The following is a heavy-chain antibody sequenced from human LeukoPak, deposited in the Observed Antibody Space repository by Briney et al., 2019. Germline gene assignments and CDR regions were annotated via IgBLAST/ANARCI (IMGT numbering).Heavy chain of an antibody. J-gene: IGHJ5*02. D-gene: IGHD3-10*01. Sequence: ASVTVSCKSSGYTFTVYYMHWVRQAPGQGLEWMGWINPNSGGTNYAQKFQGRVTMTRDTSISTAYMEMSRLRSDDTAVYYCARDRTTMVRGVIITSWFDPWGQGTLVTVSS. CDR1: GYTFTVYY. V-gene: IGHV1-2*02. CDR3: ARDRTTMVRGVIITSWFDP. CDR2: INPNSGGT.